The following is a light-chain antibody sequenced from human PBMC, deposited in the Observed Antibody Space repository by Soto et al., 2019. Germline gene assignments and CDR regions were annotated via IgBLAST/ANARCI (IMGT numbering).Light chain of an antibody. CDR1: TSDVGNYNY. J-gene: IGLJ1*01. CDR3: SSYTSSTDYV. Sequence: QSVLTQPASVSGAPGQWITISCTGTTSDVGNYNYVSWYQQHPGKAPKLMIYEVSNRPSGVSNRFSGSKSGNTASLTISGLQAEDEADYYCSSYTSSTDYVFGAGTKVTVL. V-gene: IGLV2-14*01. CDR2: EVS.